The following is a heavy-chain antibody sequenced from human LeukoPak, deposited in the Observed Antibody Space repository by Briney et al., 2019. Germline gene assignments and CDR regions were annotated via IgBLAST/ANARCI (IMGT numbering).Heavy chain of an antibody. V-gene: IGHV3-23*01. CDR1: GFTFSSYA. CDR3: AKSTSFVVVPAAIXXXDY. D-gene: IGHD2-2*02. J-gene: IGHJ4*02. CDR2: ISGSGGST. Sequence: GGSLRLSCAASGFTFSSYAMSWVRQAPGKGLEWVSAISGSGGSTYYADSVKGRFTISRDSSKNTLYLQMNSLRAEDTAVYYCAKSTSFVVVPAAIXXXDYWGQGTLVTVSS.